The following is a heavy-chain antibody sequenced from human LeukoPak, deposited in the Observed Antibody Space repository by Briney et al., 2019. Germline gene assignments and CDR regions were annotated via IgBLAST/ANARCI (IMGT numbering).Heavy chain of an antibody. V-gene: IGHV4-59*08. CDR2: IYYSGGT. J-gene: IGHJ4*02. D-gene: IGHD3-10*01. Sequence: SETLSLTCTVSGGSISSYYWSWLRQPPGKGLEWIGKIYYSGGTNHNPSLKSRVTISIDTSKNQFSLKLSSVTAADTAVYYCARFYYYGFNYWGQGTLVTVSS. CDR1: GGSISSYY. CDR3: ARFYYYGFNY.